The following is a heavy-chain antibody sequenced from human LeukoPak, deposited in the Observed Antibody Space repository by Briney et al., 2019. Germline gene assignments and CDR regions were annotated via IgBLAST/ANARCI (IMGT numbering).Heavy chain of an antibody. D-gene: IGHD2-2*02. CDR1: GFPFSSYE. Sequence: GGSLRLSCAAPGFPFSSYEMNWVRQAPGKRPQWVSYISSGGDKRYYAASVKGRFTISRDNAKNSLYLQIDSLRDEDTAIYYCARGHRPLYTTTWDNWFDPWGQGTQVAVSS. J-gene: IGHJ5*02. V-gene: IGHV3-48*03. CDR3: ARGHRPLYTTTWDNWFDP. CDR2: ISSGGDKR.